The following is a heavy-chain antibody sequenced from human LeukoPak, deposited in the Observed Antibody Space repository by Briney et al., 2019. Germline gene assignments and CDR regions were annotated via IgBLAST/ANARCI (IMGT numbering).Heavy chain of an antibody. Sequence: GGSLRLSCAASGSTFSSYWMHWVRQAPGKGLVWVSRINSDGSSTSYADSVKGRFTISRDNAKNTLYLQMNSLRAEDTAVYYCARLGYSSWYYFDYWGQGTLVTVSS. CDR3: ARLGYSSWYYFDY. CDR2: INSDGSST. J-gene: IGHJ4*02. CDR1: GSTFSSYW. D-gene: IGHD2-15*01. V-gene: IGHV3-74*01.